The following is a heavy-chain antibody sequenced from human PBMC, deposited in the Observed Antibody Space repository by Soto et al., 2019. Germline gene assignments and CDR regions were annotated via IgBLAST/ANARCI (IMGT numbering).Heavy chain of an antibody. D-gene: IGHD5-12*01. J-gene: IGHJ6*03. CDR1: GFTFSSYW. Sequence: GGSLRLSCAASGFTFSSYWMSLVRQAPGKGLEWVANIKQDGSEKYYVDSVKGRFTISRDNAKNSLYLQMNSLRAEDTAVYYCAREATTSYYYYYIDVWGRGTTVTVSS. CDR3: AREATTSYYYYYIDV. V-gene: IGHV3-7*01. CDR2: IKQDGSEK.